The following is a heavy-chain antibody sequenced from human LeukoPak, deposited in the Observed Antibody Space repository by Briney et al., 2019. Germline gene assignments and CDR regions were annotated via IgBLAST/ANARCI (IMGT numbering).Heavy chain of an antibody. CDR2: ISGSGGST. CDR3: AKGQWDLKGPYGMDV. J-gene: IGHJ6*02. CDR1: GFTFSSYA. Sequence: GGSLRLSCAASGFTFSSYAMSWVRQAPGKGLEWVSAISGSGGSTYYADSVKGRFTISRDNSKNTLYLQMNSLRAEDTAVYYCAKGQWDLKGPYGMDVWGQGTTVTVSS. D-gene: IGHD1-26*01. V-gene: IGHV3-23*01.